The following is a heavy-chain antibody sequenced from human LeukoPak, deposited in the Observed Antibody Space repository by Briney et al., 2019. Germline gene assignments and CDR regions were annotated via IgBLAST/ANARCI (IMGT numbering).Heavy chain of an antibody. CDR2: ISAYNGNT. V-gene: IGHV1-18*01. Sequence: ASVKVSCKASGYTFTSYGISWVRQAPGQGLEWMGWISAYNGNTNYAQKLQGRVTMTTDTSTGTAYMELRSLRSDDTAVYYCARDGGGEYQLPFQHWGQGTLVTVSS. CDR3: ARDGGGEYQLPFQH. CDR1: GYTFTSYG. D-gene: IGHD2-2*01. J-gene: IGHJ1*01.